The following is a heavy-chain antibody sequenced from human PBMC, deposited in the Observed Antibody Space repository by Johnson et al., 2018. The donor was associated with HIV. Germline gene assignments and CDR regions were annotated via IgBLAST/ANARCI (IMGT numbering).Heavy chain of an antibody. V-gene: IGHV3-30-3*01. D-gene: IGHD3-22*01. Sequence: QVQLVESGGGVVQPGRSLRLSCVASGFTFSTYAMHWVRQAPGKGLECVTIISYDGSNKFYADSVKGRFTISRDNSKNTLYLQMNSLRVEDTAVYYCARVGYYVDAFDIWGQGTVVTVSS. CDR1: GFTFSTYA. CDR3: ARVGYYVDAFDI. CDR2: ISYDGSNK. J-gene: IGHJ3*02.